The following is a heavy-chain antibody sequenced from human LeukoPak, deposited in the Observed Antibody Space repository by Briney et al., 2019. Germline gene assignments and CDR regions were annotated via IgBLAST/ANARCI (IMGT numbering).Heavy chain of an antibody. D-gene: IGHD6-13*01. CDR2: VSYDGSNK. V-gene: IGHV3-30-3*01. CDR1: GFTFRRYV. Sequence: QPGRSLRLSCAASGFTFRRYVMEWVRQAPGKGLEWVAVVSYDGSNKYYADSVKGRFTISRGNSKNTLDLQMNSLRGEDTAVYYCARGSSSSWYYLDYWGQGTLVTASS. CDR3: ARGSSSSWYYLDY. J-gene: IGHJ4*02.